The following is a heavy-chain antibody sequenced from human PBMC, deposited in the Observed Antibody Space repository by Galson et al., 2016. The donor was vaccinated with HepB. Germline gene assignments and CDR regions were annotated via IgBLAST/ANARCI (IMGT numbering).Heavy chain of an antibody. Sequence: SLRLSCAASGFTVSSNHMSWVRQAPGKGLEWVSVFYGGGTINYADSVKGRFTVSRENSENTLFLQMNSLRADDTAVYYCARLRPEYNYAYDYWGHGTLVTVSS. CDR1: GFTVSSNH. J-gene: IGHJ4*01. V-gene: IGHV3-53*01. CDR2: FYGGGTI. D-gene: IGHD5-18*01. CDR3: ARLRPEYNYAYDY.